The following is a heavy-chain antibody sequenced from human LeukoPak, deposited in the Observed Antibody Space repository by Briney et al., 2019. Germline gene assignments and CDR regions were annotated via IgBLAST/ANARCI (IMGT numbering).Heavy chain of an antibody. Sequence: ASVKVSCKASGGNINSHGFSWVRQAPGQGLEWMGRIIRFLGITNYVQKFQGRVTIVADKSTSTVYMELSSLRSEDTAVYYCATSIAATNPDYWGQGTLVTVSS. CDR2: IIRFLGIT. CDR3: ATSIAATNPDY. V-gene: IGHV1-69*04. D-gene: IGHD6-6*01. J-gene: IGHJ4*02. CDR1: GGNINSHG.